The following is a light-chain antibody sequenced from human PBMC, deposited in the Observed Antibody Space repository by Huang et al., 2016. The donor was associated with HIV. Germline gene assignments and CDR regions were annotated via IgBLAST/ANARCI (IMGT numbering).Light chain of an antibody. V-gene: IGKV1-27*01. CDR3: QKYNSAPYT. Sequence: DIHMTQSPSSLSSSVGDRVTITCRASQDISNYLAWYQQKPGTAPKLLISAASTLQSGVPSRFSGSGFGTDFTLTIGSLQPEDVATYYCQKYNSAPYTFGQGTKLEIK. CDR1: QDISNY. J-gene: IGKJ2*01. CDR2: AAS.